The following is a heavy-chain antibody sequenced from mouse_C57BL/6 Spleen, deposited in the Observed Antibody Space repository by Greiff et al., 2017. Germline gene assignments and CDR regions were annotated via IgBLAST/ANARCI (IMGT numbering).Heavy chain of an antibody. CDR2: ISYDGSN. J-gene: IGHJ2*01. D-gene: IGHD1-1*01. Sequence: EVQLQESGPGLVKPSQSLYLTCSVTGYSITSGYYWNWIRQFPGNKLEWMGYISYDGSNKYNPSLKNRISITRDTSKNQFFLKLNSVTTEDTATYYCAREGVYYGSSHYFDYWGQGTTLTVSS. V-gene: IGHV3-6*01. CDR3: AREGVYYGSSHYFDY. CDR1: GYSITSGYY.